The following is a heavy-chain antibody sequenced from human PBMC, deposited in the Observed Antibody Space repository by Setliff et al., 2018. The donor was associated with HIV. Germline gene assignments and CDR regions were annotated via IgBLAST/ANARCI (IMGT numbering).Heavy chain of an antibody. V-gene: IGHV1-24*01. CDR1: GYTLTELS. CDR2: FDPEDGET. Sequence: GASVKVSCKVSGYTLTELSMHWVRQAPGKGLEWMGGFDPEDGETIYAQKFQGRVTTTEDTSTDTAYMELSSLRSEDTAVYYCATDLKGSQSYYYGSGSYSGFDPWGQGTLVTVSS. CDR3: ATDLKGSQSYYYGSGSYSGFDP. J-gene: IGHJ5*02. D-gene: IGHD3-10*01.